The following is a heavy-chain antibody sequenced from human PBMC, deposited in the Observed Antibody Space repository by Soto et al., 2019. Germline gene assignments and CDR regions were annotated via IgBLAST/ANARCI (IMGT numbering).Heavy chain of an antibody. CDR2: IYYSGST. CDR1: GGSIGSYY. J-gene: IGHJ3*02. CDR3: ARSPWFGDAFDI. V-gene: IGHV4-59*08. D-gene: IGHD3-10*01. Sequence: QVQLQESGPGLVKPSETLSLTCTVSGGSIGSYYWSWIRQPPGKGLEWIGCIYYSGSTNRNPSLKSLVTISVDTSKNQSSLKLSSVTAADTAVYYCARSPWFGDAFDIWGQGTMVTVSS.